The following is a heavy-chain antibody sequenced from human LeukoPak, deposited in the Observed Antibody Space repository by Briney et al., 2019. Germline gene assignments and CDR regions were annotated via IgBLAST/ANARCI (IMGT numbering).Heavy chain of an antibody. J-gene: IGHJ4*02. D-gene: IGHD6-19*01. CDR2: IYHSGST. CDR3: ARQGQWLVGYFDY. Sequence: SETLSLTXAVYGGSFSGYYWGWIRQPPGKGLEWIGSIYHSGSTYYNPSLKSRVTISVDTSKNQFSLKLSSVTAADTAVYYCARQGQWLVGYFDYWGQGTLVTVSS. CDR1: GGSFSGYY. V-gene: IGHV4-38-2*01.